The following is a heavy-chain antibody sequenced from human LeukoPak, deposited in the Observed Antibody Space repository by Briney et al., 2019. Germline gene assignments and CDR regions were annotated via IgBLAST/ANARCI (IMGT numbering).Heavy chain of an antibody. CDR1: GYTFTSYD. V-gene: IGHV1-8*01. J-gene: IGHJ6*03. CDR3: ASGRREKYYYDSSGYYRPGGYYYYYMDV. CDR2: MNPNSGNT. Sequence: GASVKVSCKASGYTFTSYDINWVRQATGQGLEWMGWMNPNSGNTGYAHKFQGRVTMTRNTSISTAYMELSSLRSEDTAVYYCASGRREKYYYDSSGYYRPGGYYYYYMDVWGKGTTVTVSS. D-gene: IGHD3-22*01.